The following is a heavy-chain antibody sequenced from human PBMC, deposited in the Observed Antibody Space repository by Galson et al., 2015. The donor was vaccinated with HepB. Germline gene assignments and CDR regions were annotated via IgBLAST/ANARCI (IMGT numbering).Heavy chain of an antibody. CDR2: ISGSGGST. V-gene: IGHV3-23*01. D-gene: IGHD3-10*01. CDR3: AKGRSGSYYIRPYYFDY. J-gene: IGHJ4*02. Sequence: SLRLSCAASGFTFSSYAMSWVRQAPGKGLEWVSAISGSGGSTYYADSVKGRFTISRDNSKNTLYLQMNSLRAEDTAVYYCAKGRSGSYYIRPYYFDYWGQGTLVTVSS. CDR1: GFTFSSYA.